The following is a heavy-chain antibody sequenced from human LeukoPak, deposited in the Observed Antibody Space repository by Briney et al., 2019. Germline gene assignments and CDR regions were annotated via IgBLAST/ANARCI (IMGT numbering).Heavy chain of an antibody. D-gene: IGHD3-10*01. CDR2: MSGTSGIT. J-gene: IGHJ4*02. CDR3: ARFGGLRSFEH. Sequence: PGGPLRLSCAASGFTFSSYAMSWVRQAPGKGLEWVSAMSGTSGITYYADCVKGRFTISRDNSKNTLYLQMNSLRAEDTAVYYCARFGGLRSFEHWGQGTLVTVSS. CDR1: GFTFSSYA. V-gene: IGHV3-23*01.